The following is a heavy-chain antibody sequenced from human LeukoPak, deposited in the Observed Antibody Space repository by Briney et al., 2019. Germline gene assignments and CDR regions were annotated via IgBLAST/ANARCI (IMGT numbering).Heavy chain of an antibody. D-gene: IGHD3-9*01. V-gene: IGHV3-11*01. CDR1: GFTFSDYY. CDR3: ARWGRTYNILTGYSY. CDR2: ISSRSNTI. Sequence: GGSLRLSCAASGFTFSDYYMSWIRQAPGKGLEWVSYISSRSNTIYYADTAKGRFTISRDNAKNSLYLHMNSLRSEDTAVYYCARWGRTYNILTGYSYWGQGTLVTVSS. J-gene: IGHJ4*02.